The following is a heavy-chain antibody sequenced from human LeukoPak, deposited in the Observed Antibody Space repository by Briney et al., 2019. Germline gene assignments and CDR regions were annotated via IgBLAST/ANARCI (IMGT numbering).Heavy chain of an antibody. V-gene: IGHV3-11*03. D-gene: IGHD1-14*01. CDR2: ITSGSSYT. J-gene: IGHJ4*02. Sequence: GGSLRLSCAASGCTFSDYYMSWIRQAPGKGLEWVSYITSGSSYTNYADSVKGRFTISRDNAKNSLYLQMNSLRAEDTAVYYCATSKPTFDYWGQGTLVTVSS. CDR3: ATSKPTFDY. CDR1: GCTFSDYY.